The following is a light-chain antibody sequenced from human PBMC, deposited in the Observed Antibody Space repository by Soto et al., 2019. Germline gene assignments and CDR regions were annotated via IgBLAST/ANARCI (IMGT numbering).Light chain of an antibody. V-gene: IGKV1-5*01. CDR3: QKWVWHWE. CDR1: QNIGTS. CDR2: DAS. Sequence: DIQINKSPSTLSATVGDRVTITCRASQNIGTSLAWYQQTPGKAPKLLISDASTLESGVPSRFGGSGSGTEFTLSITSLQPDEFATYYCQKWVWHWEFGQGAKV. J-gene: IGKJ1*01.